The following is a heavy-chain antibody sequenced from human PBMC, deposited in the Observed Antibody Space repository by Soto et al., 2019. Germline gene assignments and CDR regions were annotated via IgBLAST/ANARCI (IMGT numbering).Heavy chain of an antibody. D-gene: IGHD1-26*01. J-gene: IGHJ4*02. CDR1: GFTFNTYG. V-gene: IGHV3-30*18. Sequence: GGSLRLSCAASGFTFNTYGIHFFRHSPGKWLDWVAVISYDGSDRYYADSVKGRFTISRDNSKNTLYLQMNSLRADDTAIYYCAKAQRGSGSHFDHWGQGTLVTVSS. CDR3: AKAQRGSGSHFDH. CDR2: ISYDGSDR.